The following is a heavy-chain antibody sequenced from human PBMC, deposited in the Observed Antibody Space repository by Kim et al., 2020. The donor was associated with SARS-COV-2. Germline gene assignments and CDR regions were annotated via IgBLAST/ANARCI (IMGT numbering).Heavy chain of an antibody. CDR1: GFTFSSYS. D-gene: IGHD3-22*01. CDR2: ISSSSSYI. V-gene: IGHV3-21*01. CDR3: AREDSSGYYYCPDY. Sequence: GGSLRLSCAASGFTFSSYSMNWVRQAPGKGLEWVSSISSSSSYIYYADSVKGRFTISRDNAKNSLYLQMNSLRAEDTAVYYCAREDSSGYYYCPDYWGQGTLVTVSS. J-gene: IGHJ4*02.